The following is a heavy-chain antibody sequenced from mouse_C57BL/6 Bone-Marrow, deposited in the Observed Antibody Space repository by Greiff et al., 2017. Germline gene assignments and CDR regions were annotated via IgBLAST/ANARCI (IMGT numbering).Heavy chain of an antibody. D-gene: IGHD1-1*01. CDR2: INPYNGGT. CDR1: GYTFTDYY. Sequence: VQLQQSGPVLVKPGASVKMSCKASGYTFTDYYMNWVKQSHGKSLEWIGVINPYNGGTRYNQKFKGTATLTVDKSSSTADMGLNSLTSEDSAVYSCAPVVATEFYAMDDWGQGTSVTVSS. J-gene: IGHJ4*01. V-gene: IGHV1-19*01. CDR3: APVVATEFYAMDD.